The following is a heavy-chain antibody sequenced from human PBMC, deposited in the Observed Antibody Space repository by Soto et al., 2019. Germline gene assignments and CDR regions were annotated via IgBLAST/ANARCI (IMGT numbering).Heavy chain of an antibody. J-gene: IGHJ5*02. CDR2: ISAYNGNA. Sequence: EAAVKVSCKASGYTFTNYGFTWVRQAPGQGLEWMGWISAYNGNANYGQNFQGRVTMTTDTATSTAHMELRSLRYDDTAIYYCARGSRFDWFDPWGQGTLVTVSS. V-gene: IGHV1-18*04. D-gene: IGHD3-3*01. CDR1: GYTFTNYG. CDR3: ARGSRFDWFDP.